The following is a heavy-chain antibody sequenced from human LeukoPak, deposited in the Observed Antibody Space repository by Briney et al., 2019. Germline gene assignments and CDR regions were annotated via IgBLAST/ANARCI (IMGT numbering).Heavy chain of an antibody. CDR2: ISGSGGST. CDR3: AKDRGLLFGEFHDY. J-gene: IGHJ4*02. D-gene: IGHD3-10*02. Sequence: PGGSLRLSCAASGFTFSSYAMSWVRQAPGKGLEWVSAISGSGGSTYYADSVKGRFTISRDNSKNTLYLQMNSLRAEDTAVHYCAKDRGLLFGEFHDYWGQGTLVTVSS. CDR1: GFTFSSYA. V-gene: IGHV3-23*01.